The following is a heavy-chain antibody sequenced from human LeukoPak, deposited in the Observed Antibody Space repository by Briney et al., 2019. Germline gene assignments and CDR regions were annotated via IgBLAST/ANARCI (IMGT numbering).Heavy chain of an antibody. CDR3: ARHRYSGYDFDY. Sequence: SETLSLTCTVSGGSISSYCWSWIRQPPGKGLEWIGYIYYSGSTNYNPSLKSRVTISVDTSKNQFSLKLSSVTAADTAAYYCARHRYSGYDFDYWGQGTLVTVSP. D-gene: IGHD5-12*01. V-gene: IGHV4-59*08. CDR2: IYYSGST. CDR1: GGSISSYC. J-gene: IGHJ4*02.